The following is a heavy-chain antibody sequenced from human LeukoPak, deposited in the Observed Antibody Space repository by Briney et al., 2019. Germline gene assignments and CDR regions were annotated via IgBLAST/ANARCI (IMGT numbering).Heavy chain of an antibody. D-gene: IGHD2-2*01. J-gene: IGHJ4*02. Sequence: GESLKISCKGSGYSFTSYSIGWVRQMPGKGLEWMGIIYPGDSDTRYSPSFQGQVTISADKSINTVYLQWSSLKASDTAMYYCAKTMVVPAAMPDALFDYWGQGTLVTVSS. CDR3: AKTMVVPAAMPDALFDY. CDR2: IYPGDSDT. V-gene: IGHV5-51*01. CDR1: GYSFTSYS.